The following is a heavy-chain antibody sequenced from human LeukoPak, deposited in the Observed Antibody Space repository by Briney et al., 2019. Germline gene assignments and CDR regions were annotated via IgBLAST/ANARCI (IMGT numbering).Heavy chain of an antibody. CDR1: GIPFSSYS. J-gene: IGHJ6*03. V-gene: IGHV3-21*01. Sequence: GGSLSLSCAASGIPFSSYSMNWVRQAPGKGLEWVSSISSSSSYIYYADLVKGRFTISRDNAKNSLYLQMNSLRAEDTAVYYCARGPYCSSTSCFTYPPRGSMDVWGKGTTVTVSS. D-gene: IGHD2-2*02. CDR2: ISSSSSYI. CDR3: ARGPYCSSTSCFTYPPRGSMDV.